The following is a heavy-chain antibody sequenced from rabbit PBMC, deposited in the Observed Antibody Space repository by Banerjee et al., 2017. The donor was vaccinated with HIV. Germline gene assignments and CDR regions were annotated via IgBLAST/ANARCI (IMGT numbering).Heavy chain of an antibody. V-gene: IGHV1S40*01. CDR1: GFSFSSGYD. J-gene: IGHJ4*01. D-gene: IGHD8-1*01. CDR2: IYTGSSGTT. Sequence: QSLEESGGGLVKPGASLTLTCKASGFSFSSGYDMCWVRQAPGKGLEWIACIYTGSSGTTYYASWAKGRFTISKTSSTTVTLQMTSLTAADTATYFCAKTGNNDYTYFNLWGPGTLVTDS. CDR3: AKTGNNDYTYFNL.